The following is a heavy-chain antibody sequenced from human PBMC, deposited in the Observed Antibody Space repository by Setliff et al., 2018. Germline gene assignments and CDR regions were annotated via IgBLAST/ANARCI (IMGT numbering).Heavy chain of an antibody. Sequence: GGSLRLSCAASGFTFSNVWMSWVRQAPGKGLEWVANIKQDGSEKYYVDSVKGRFTISRDNAKNSLYLQMNSLRAEDTAVYYCASLFAGDFDYWGQGTLVTVSS. CDR3: ASLFAGDFDY. CDR2: IKQDGSEK. V-gene: IGHV3-7*01. CDR1: GFTFSNVW. J-gene: IGHJ4*02.